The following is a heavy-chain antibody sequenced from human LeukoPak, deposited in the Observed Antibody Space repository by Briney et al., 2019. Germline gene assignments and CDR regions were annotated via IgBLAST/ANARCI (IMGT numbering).Heavy chain of an antibody. V-gene: IGHV4-4*07. CDR3: ARSTTGTTGANYYYYHMDV. Sequence: SETLSLTCTVSGGSISSYYWSWIRQPAGKGLEWIGRIYTSGSTNYNPSLKSRVTMSVDTSKNQFSLKLSSVTAADTAVYYCARSTTGTTGANYYYYHMDVWGKGTTVTVSS. J-gene: IGHJ6*03. D-gene: IGHD1-7*01. CDR1: GGSISSYY. CDR2: IYTSGST.